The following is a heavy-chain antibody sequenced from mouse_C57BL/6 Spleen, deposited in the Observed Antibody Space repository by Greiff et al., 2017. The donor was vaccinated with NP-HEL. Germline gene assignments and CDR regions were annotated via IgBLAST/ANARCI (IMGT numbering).Heavy chain of an antibody. D-gene: IGHD1-1*01. CDR2: ILPGSGST. CDR1: VYTFTGYW. V-gene: IGHV1-9*01. J-gene: IGHJ2*01. CDR3: ARGHYYGSSYGYYFDY. Sequence: QVQLQQSGAELMKPGASVKLSCKATVYTFTGYWIEWVKQRPGHGLEWIGEILPGSGSTNYNEKFKGKATFTADTSSNTAYMQLSSLTTEDSAIYYCARGHYYGSSYGYYFDYWGQGTTLTVSS.